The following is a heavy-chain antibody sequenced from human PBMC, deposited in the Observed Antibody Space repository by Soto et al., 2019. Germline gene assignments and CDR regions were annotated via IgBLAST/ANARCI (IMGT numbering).Heavy chain of an antibody. CDR2: ISGSGGST. CDR1: GFPFSSYS. Sequence: GGSLRLSCAASGFPFSSYSMSWVRQAPGKGLEWVSAISGSGGSTYYEDSVKGRFTISRDNSKNTLYLQMNSLRAEDTAVYYCAKGRISRGWFDPWGQGTLVTVSS. J-gene: IGHJ5*02. D-gene: IGHD2-15*01. V-gene: IGHV3-23*01. CDR3: AKGRISRGWFDP.